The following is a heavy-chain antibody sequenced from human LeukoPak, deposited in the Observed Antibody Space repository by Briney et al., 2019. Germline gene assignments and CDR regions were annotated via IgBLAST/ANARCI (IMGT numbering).Heavy chain of an antibody. CDR1: GFTFSSYG. V-gene: IGHV3-33*06. CDR2: IWYDGSNK. CDR3: AKDASRVATISGFDP. Sequence: QPGRSLRLSCAASGFTFSSYGMHWVRQAPGKGLEWVAVIWYDGSNKYYADSVKGRFTISRDNSKNTLYLQMNSLRAEDTAVYYCAKDASRVATISGFDPWGQGTLVTVSS. D-gene: IGHD5-24*01. J-gene: IGHJ5*02.